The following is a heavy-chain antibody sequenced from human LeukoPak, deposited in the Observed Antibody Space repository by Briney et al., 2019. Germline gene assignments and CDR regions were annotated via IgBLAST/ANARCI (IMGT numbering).Heavy chain of an antibody. D-gene: IGHD3-3*01. CDR2: ISGSGGST. Sequence: GGSLRLSCAASGFTFSSYAMSWVRQAPGKGLEWVSAISGSGGSTYYADSVKGRFTISRDNSKNTLYLQMNSLRAEDTAVYYCAKDQGITIFGLVILKPHWGQGTLVTVSS. J-gene: IGHJ4*02. V-gene: IGHV3-23*01. CDR1: GFTFSSYA. CDR3: AKDQGITIFGLVILKPH.